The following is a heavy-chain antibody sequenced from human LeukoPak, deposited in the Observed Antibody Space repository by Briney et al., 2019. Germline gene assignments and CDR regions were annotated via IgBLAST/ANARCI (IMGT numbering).Heavy chain of an antibody. V-gene: IGHV3-11*04. J-gene: IGHJ4*02. D-gene: IGHD3-10*01. CDR3: ARVGLNDYGSGTYADY. CDR1: GFTFNDYY. CDR2: ISTHGSII. Sequence: GGSLRLSCGASGFTFNDYYMTWIRQAPGKGLEWVSYISTHGSIIYYADSVKGRFAISRDNAKNSLYLQMNTLRAEDTAVYYCARVGLNDYGSGTYADYWGQGTLVTVSS.